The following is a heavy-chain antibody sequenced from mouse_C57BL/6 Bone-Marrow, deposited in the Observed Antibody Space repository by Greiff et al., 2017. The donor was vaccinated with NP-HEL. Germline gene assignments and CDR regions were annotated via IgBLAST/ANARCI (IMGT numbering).Heavy chain of an antibody. D-gene: IGHD5-5*01. CDR2: IYPGSGST. J-gene: IGHJ4*01. CDR1: GYTFTSYW. Sequence: QVQLQQPGAELVRPGSSVKLSCKASGYTFTSYWMHWVKQRPIQGLEWIGDIYPGSGSTNYNEKFKSKATLTVDTSSSTAYMQLSSLTSEDSAVYYCARERVFDYQHWGQGTSVTVSS. V-gene: IGHV1-55*01. CDR3: ARERVFDYQH.